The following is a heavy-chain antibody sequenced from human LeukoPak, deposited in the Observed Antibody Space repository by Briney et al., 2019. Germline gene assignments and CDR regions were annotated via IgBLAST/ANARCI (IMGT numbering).Heavy chain of an antibody. CDR3: ARGEYSGSYYYFAY. CDR2: MNPNTANT. D-gene: IGHD1-26*01. J-gene: IGHJ4*02. V-gene: IGHV1-8*01. Sequence: ASVKVSCKASGYTFTSYDTNWVRQAPGQGLEWMGWMNPNTANTSYAQKFQGRVTITRNTSISTSYMELNSLRSEDTAVYYCARGEYSGSYYYFAYWGQGTLVTVSS. CDR1: GYTFTSYD.